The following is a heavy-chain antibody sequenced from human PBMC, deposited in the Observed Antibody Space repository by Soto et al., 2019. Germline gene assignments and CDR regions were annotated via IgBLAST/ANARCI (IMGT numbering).Heavy chain of an antibody. CDR1: GGTFSSYT. D-gene: IGHD3-16*01. CDR3: ARMGHYYYHMED. Sequence: SSVKVSCKASGGTFSSYTISWVRQAPGQGLERMGRIIPILGIANYAQKFQGRVTITADKSTSTAYMELSSLRSEDTAVYYSARMGHYYYHMEDSGKGTTVTDSS. CDR2: IIPILGIA. J-gene: IGHJ6*03. V-gene: IGHV1-69*02.